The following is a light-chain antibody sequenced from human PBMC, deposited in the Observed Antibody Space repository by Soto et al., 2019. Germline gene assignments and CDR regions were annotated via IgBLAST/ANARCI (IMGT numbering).Light chain of an antibody. CDR1: QSIGSN. CDR2: GAS. J-gene: IGKJ1*01. Sequence: EIVLPPSPGTLSLSPGESATLSCRSSQSIGSNYLAWYQQKPGQAPRLLIYGASTRATGIPARFSGSGSGTEFTLTINSLQSEDFAVYYCQQYNNWPRTFGQGTKVDI. CDR3: QQYNNWPRT. V-gene: IGKV3-15*01.